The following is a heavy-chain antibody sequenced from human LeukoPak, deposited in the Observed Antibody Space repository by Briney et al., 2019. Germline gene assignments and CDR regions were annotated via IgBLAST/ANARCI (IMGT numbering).Heavy chain of an antibody. CDR3: AFPRGRSRDGYNWVFDH. V-gene: IGHV1-69*04. CDR2: IIPIFGIA. J-gene: IGHJ4*02. D-gene: IGHD5-24*01. Sequence: SVKVSCKASGGTFSSYAISWVRQAPGQGLEWMGRIIPIFGIANYAQKFQGRVTITADKSTSTAYMELSSLRSEDTAVYYCAFPRGRSRDGYNWVFDHWGQGTLVTVSS. CDR1: GGTFSSYA.